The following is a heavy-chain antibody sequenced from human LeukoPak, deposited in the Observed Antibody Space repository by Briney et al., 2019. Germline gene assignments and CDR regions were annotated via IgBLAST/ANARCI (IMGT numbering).Heavy chain of an antibody. CDR1: VYTFTTYD. D-gene: IGHD2-21*01. CDR2: MNPNSGNT. V-gene: IGHV1-8*01. Sequence: GASVKVSCKASVYTFTTYDINWVRQATGQGLEWMAWMNPNSGNTGYAQKFQGRVTMTRNTSISTAYMELSSLRSEDTAVYYRARVAGNCGGDCYRLVYWGQGTLVTVSS. J-gene: IGHJ4*02. CDR3: ARVAGNCGGDCYRLVY.